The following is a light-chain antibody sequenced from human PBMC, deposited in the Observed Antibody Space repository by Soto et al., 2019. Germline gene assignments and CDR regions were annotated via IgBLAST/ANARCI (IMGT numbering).Light chain of an antibody. J-gene: IGLJ3*02. Sequence: QSVLTQPASVSGWPGQSITIYCTGTSSDVGGSIYVSWYQLSPGKAPKLLIYDVDRPSGGSNRFSGSKYGNTASLTISGLQAEDEADYYCISYISSGTVVFGGGTKLTVL. CDR3: ISYISSGTVV. V-gene: IGLV2-14*01. CDR1: SSDVGGSIY. CDR2: DV.